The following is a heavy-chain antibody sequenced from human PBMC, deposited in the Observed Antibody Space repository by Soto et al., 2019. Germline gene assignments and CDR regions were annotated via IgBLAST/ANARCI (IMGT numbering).Heavy chain of an antibody. V-gene: IGHV4-30-4*01. D-gene: IGHD5-12*01. CDR3: ARAVEMATNGDFDY. CDR1: GGSISSGDYY. J-gene: IGHJ4*02. Sequence: SETLSLTCTVSGGSISSGDYYWSWIRQPPGKGLEWIGYIYYSGSTYYNPSLKSRVTISVDTSKNQFSLKLSSVTAADTAVYYCARAVEMATNGDFDYWGQGTLVTVSS. CDR2: IYYSGST.